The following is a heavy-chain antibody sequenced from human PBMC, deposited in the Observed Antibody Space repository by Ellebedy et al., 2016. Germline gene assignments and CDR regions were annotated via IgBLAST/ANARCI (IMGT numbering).Heavy chain of an antibody. J-gene: IGHJ4*02. V-gene: IGHV5-51*01. CDR2: IYPGDSDT. D-gene: IGHD2-2*01. CDR1: GYSFTSYW. CDR3: ARLGCSSTSCYDH. Sequence: GESLKISXKGSGYSFTSYWIGWVRQMPGKGLEWMGIIYPGDSDTRYSPSFQGQVTISADKSISTAYLQWSSLKASDTAMYYCARLGCSSTSCYDHWGQGTLVTVSS.